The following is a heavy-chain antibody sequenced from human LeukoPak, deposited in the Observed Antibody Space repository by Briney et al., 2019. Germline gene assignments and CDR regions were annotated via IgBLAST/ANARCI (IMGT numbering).Heavy chain of an antibody. D-gene: IGHD2-15*01. V-gene: IGHV3-53*01. CDR1: GFTFSSYS. J-gene: IGHJ4*02. Sequence: GGSLRLSCAASGFTFSSYSMNWVRQAPGKGLEWVSIIYGAGNTNYADSVRGRFTISRDNSKNTLYLQMNSLRAEDTAVYYCTTHAGHTSYELLNFDFWGQGTPVTVSS. CDR2: IYGAGNT. CDR3: TTHAGHTSYELLNFDF.